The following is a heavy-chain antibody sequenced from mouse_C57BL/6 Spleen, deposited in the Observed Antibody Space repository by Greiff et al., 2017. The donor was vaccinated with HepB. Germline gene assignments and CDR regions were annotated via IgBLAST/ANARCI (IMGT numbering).Heavy chain of an antibody. CDR1: GFTFSDYY. V-gene: IGHV5-16*01. Sequence: EVMLVESEGGLVQPGSSMKLSCTASGFTFSDYYMAWVRQVPEKGLEWVANINYDGSSTYYLDSLKSRFIIPRDNAKNILYLQMSSLKSEDTATYYYARSPTYYAMDYWGQGTSVTVSS. CDR2: INYDGSST. J-gene: IGHJ4*01. CDR3: ARSPTYYAMDY.